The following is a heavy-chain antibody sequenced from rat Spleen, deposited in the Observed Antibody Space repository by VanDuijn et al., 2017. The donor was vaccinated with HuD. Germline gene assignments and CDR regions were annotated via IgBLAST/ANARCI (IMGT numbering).Heavy chain of an antibody. CDR2: ISSGGGGT. D-gene: IGHD1-6*01. J-gene: IGHJ3*01. CDR3: AGQYYGYTD. Sequence: EVQLVESGGGLVQPGGSLKLSCEASGFSFSSFPMAWVRQAPKKGLEWVATISSGGGGTYYSDSVKGRFTISRDNAKSTLYLQMDSLRSEDTASYFCAGQYYGYTDWGQGTLVTVSS. CDR1: GFSFSSFP. V-gene: IGHV5-25*01.